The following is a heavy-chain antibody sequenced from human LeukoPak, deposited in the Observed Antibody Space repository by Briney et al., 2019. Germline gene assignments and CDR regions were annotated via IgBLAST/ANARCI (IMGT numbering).Heavy chain of an antibody. CDR2: ISAYNGNT. CDR3: ARDLFRPDSSSWYRYWEYYYYYMDV. Sequence: ASVKVSCKASGYTFTSYGISWVRQAPGQGLEWMGWISAYNGNTNYAQKLQGRVTMTTDTSTSTAYMELRSLRSDDTAVYYCARDLFRPDSSSWYRYWEYYYYYMDVWGKGTTVTVSS. V-gene: IGHV1-18*01. CDR1: GYTFTSYG. J-gene: IGHJ6*03. D-gene: IGHD6-13*01.